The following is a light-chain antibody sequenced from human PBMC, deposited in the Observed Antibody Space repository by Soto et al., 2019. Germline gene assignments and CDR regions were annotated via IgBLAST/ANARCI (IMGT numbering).Light chain of an antibody. CDR2: EVS. V-gene: IGLV2-8*01. Sequence: QAVLPQPPSASGSPGQSVTISCTGTSSAVGGYNYVSWYQQHPGKAPKLMIYEVSKRPSGVPDRFSGSKSGNTASLTVSGLQPEDEADYYCSSYAGSNKSVFGTGTKVTVL. J-gene: IGLJ1*01. CDR3: SSYAGSNKSV. CDR1: SSAVGGYNY.